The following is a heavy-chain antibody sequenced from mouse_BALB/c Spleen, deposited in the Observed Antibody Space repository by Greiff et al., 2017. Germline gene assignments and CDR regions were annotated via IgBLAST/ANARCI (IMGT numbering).Heavy chain of an antibody. CDR2: ILPGSGST. CDR3: ARIPTYGNYVAY. Sequence: VKLMESGAELMKPGASVKISCKATGYTFSSYWIEWVKQRPGHGLEWIGEILPGSGSTNYNEKFKGKATFTADTSSNTAYMQLSSLTSEDSAVYYCARIPTYGNYVAYWGQGTLVTVSA. V-gene: IGHV1-9*01. J-gene: IGHJ3*01. D-gene: IGHD2-1*01. CDR1: GYTFSSYW.